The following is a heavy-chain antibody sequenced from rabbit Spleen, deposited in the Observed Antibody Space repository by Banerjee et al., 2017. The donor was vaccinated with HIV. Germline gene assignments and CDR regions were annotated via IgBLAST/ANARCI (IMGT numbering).Heavy chain of an antibody. V-gene: IGHV1S40*01. CDR3: ARDTGSSFSSYGMDL. D-gene: IGHD8-1*01. J-gene: IGHJ6*01. Sequence: QSLEESGGGLVKPGASLTLTCKASGFSFNSDDDMCWVRQAPGKGLEWIACIYAGSSSGFTYSATWAKGRFTISKTSSTTVTLQMTSLTVADTATYFCARDTGSSFSSYGMDLWGQGTLVTVS. CDR2: IYAGSSSGFT. CDR1: GFSFNSDDD.